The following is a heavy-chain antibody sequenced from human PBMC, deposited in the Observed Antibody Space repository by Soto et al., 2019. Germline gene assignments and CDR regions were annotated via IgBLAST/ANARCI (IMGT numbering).Heavy chain of an antibody. CDR1: GFTFSNAW. V-gene: IGHV3-15*01. Sequence: VQLMESGGGLVKPGGSLRLSCAASGFTFSNAWMSWVRQAPGKGLEWVGRIKSKTDGGTTDYAAPVKGRFTISRDDSKNTLYLQMNSMKTEDTAVYYCTPSSYSSSSDDYWGQGTLVTVSS. CDR3: TPSSYSSSSDDY. J-gene: IGHJ4*02. D-gene: IGHD6-6*01. CDR2: IKSKTDGGTT.